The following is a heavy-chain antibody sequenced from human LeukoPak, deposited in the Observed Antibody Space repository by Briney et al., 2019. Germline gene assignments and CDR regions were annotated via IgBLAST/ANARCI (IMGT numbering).Heavy chain of an antibody. J-gene: IGHJ4*02. CDR3: ARNTSTTHYDY. CDR2: INSYNGYT. D-gene: IGHD2-15*01. CDR1: GYTFTTFG. Sequence: ASVKVSCKTSGYTFTTFGITWVRQAPGQGLEWMGWINSYNGYTNYAQGFQGRVSMTTDTSTSTAYMELGSLSSDDTAVYYCARNTSTTHYDYWGQGTLVTVSS. V-gene: IGHV1-18*01.